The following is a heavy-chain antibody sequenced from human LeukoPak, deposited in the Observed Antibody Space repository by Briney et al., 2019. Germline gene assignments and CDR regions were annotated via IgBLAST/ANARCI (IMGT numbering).Heavy chain of an antibody. Sequence: SETLSLTCTVSGGSISSTSSYWAWIRQPPGKGLEWIGSMYYSGTTYYNASLNSRVTISVDTSKNQFSLKLSSVTAADTAVYYCARPGIAEPHFDYWGQGTLVTVSS. CDR3: ARPGIAEPHFDY. D-gene: IGHD6-13*01. V-gene: IGHV4-39*07. CDR2: MYYSGTT. J-gene: IGHJ4*02. CDR1: GGSISSTSSY.